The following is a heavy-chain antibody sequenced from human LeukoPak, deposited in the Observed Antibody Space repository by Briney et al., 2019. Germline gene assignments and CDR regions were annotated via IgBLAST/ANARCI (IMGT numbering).Heavy chain of an antibody. CDR1: GGTFSSYA. Sequence: SVKVSCKASGGTFSSYAISWVRQAPGQGLEWMGRIIPILGIANYAQKFQGRVTITADKSTSTAYMELSSLRSEDTAVYYCARGGSSSWLDYWGXGTLVTVSS. V-gene: IGHV1-69*04. J-gene: IGHJ4*02. D-gene: IGHD6-13*01. CDR3: ARGGSSSWLDY. CDR2: IIPILGIA.